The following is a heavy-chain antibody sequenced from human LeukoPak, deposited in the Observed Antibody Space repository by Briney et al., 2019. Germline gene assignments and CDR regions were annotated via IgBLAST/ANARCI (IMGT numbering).Heavy chain of an antibody. V-gene: IGHV3-48*04. Sequence: GGSLRLSCAASGFTFSSYSMNWVRQAPGKGLEWVSYISSSGSTIYYADSVKGRFTISRDNAKNSLYLQMNSLRAEDTAVYYCASLDCSGGSCYSSVNYWGQGTLVTVSS. CDR1: GFTFSSYS. CDR2: ISSSGSTI. J-gene: IGHJ4*02. D-gene: IGHD2-15*01. CDR3: ASLDCSGGSCYSSVNY.